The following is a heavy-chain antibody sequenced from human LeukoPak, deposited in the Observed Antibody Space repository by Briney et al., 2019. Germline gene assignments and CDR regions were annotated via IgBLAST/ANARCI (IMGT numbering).Heavy chain of an antibody. D-gene: IGHD2-2*01. J-gene: IGHJ5*02. Sequence: SETLSLTCTVSGGSICSGGYDGSRSGQPRGKGLEGIGYIYYSGSTYYNPSLKSRVTISVDTSKNQFSLKLSSVTAADTAVYYCARGTNIVVVPAALPNWFDPWGQGTLVTVSS. CDR1: GGSICSGGYD. CDR2: IYYSGST. CDR3: ARGTNIVVVPAALPNWFDP. V-gene: IGHV4-30-4*08.